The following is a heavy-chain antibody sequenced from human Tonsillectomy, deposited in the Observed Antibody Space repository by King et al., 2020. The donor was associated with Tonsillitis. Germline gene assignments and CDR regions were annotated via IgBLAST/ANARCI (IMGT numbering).Heavy chain of an antibody. CDR1: GYTFNSYG. J-gene: IGHJ4*02. D-gene: IGHD2-21*01. Sequence: VQLVQSGAEVKKPGASVKVSCKASGYTFNSYGISWVRQAPGQGREWMGWNSAYNGNKNYAQKLQGRVTMTTDTSTSTAYMELRSLRSDDTAVYYCAREGAGGVTIFNTIAYWGQGPLVTVSS. V-gene: IGHV1-18*04. CDR2: NSAYNGNK. CDR3: AREGAGGVTIFNTIAY.